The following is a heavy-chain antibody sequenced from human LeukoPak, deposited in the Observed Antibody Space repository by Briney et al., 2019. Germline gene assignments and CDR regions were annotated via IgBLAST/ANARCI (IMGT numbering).Heavy chain of an antibody. V-gene: IGHV1-69*04. CDR3: ARDFFRGLGTRNYYGMDV. CDR2: IIPILGIA. Sequence: GASVKVSCKASGGTFSSYAISWVRQAPGQGLEWMGRIIPILGIANYAQKFQGRVTITADKSTSTAYMELSSLRSEDTAVYYCARDFFRGLGTRNYYGMDVWGQGTTVTVSS. J-gene: IGHJ6*02. CDR1: GGTFSSYA. D-gene: IGHD3-10*01.